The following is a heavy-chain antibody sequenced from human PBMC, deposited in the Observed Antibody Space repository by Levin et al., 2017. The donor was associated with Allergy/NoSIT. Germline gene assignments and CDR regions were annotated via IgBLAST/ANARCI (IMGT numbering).Heavy chain of an antibody. J-gene: IGHJ5*02. Sequence: ASVKVSCKASGYTFTGYYMHWVRQAPGQGLEWMGRINPNSGGTNYAQKFQGRVTMTRDTSISTAYMELSRLRSDDTAVYYCARGPGYSSSWYYWFDPWGQGTLVTVSS. D-gene: IGHD6-13*01. CDR3: ARGPGYSSSWYYWFDP. CDR1: GYTFTGYY. V-gene: IGHV1-2*06. CDR2: INPNSGGT.